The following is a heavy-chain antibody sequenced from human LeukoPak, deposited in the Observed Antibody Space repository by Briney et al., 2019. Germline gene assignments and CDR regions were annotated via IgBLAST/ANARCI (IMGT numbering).Heavy chain of an antibody. V-gene: IGHV3-74*01. D-gene: IGHD5/OR15-5a*01. CDR1: GFTFSNFW. J-gene: IGHJ5*02. CDR2: IFGDGIST. Sequence: GGSLRLSCEASGFTFSNFWMHWVRQSPGGGLMWLSRIFGDGISTYYADSVKGRFTISRDNSKNTLYLQMNSLRAEDTAVYYCAKGVWGFDPWGQGTLVTVSS. CDR3: AKGVWGFDP.